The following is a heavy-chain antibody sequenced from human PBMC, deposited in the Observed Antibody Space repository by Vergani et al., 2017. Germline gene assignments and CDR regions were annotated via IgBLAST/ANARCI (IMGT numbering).Heavy chain of an antibody. Sequence: EVQLVESGGGLVKPGGSLRLSCAASGFTFSSYSMNWVRQAPGKGLEWVSSISSSSSYIYYADSVKGRFTISRDNAKNSLYLQRNSLRAEDTAVYYCATRPLFYYDSSGDYYVGAFDIWSQGTMVTVSS. V-gene: IGHV3-21*01. CDR3: ATRPLFYYDSSGDYYVGAFDI. CDR1: GFTFSSYS. CDR2: ISSSSSYI. D-gene: IGHD3-22*01. J-gene: IGHJ3*02.